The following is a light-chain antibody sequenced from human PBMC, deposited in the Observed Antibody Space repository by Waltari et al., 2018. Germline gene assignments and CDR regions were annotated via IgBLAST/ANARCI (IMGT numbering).Light chain of an antibody. CDR2: DTS. CDR1: QSVSSY. V-gene: IGKV3-11*01. CDR3: QQRSHWRT. J-gene: IGKJ1*01. Sequence: IMLTQSPATLSLSPGDIATLSCRTIQSVSSYLAWFQQKPGQAPRLLIYDTSNRATGIPARFSGSGSGTDFTLTISSLEPEDSAVYYCQQRSHWRTFGQGTKVEIK.